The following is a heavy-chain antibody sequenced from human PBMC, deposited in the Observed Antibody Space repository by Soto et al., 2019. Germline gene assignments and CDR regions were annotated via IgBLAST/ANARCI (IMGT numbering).Heavy chain of an antibody. V-gene: IGHV1-69*01. CDR3: ARDEGKGQWLVLRNYGMDG. CDR2: IIPIFGTA. Sequence: QVQLVQSGAEVKKPGSSVKVSCKASGGTFSSYAISWVRQAPGQGLEWMGGIIPIFGTANYAQKFQGRVTITADESTSKAYMELRSLRSEDTAVYYWARDEGKGQWLVLRNYGMDGWGQGTTVTVSS. CDR1: GGTFSSYA. D-gene: IGHD6-19*01. J-gene: IGHJ6*02.